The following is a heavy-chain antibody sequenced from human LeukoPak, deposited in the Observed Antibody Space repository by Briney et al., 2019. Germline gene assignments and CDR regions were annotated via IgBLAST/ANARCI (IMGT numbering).Heavy chain of an antibody. Sequence: HRASVKVSCKVSGYTLTELSMHWVRQAPGKGLEWMGGFDPEDGETIYAQKFQGRVTMTEDTFTDTTYMELSSLRSEDTAVYYCATGVPAAMLPYYFDYWGQGTLVTVSS. D-gene: IGHD2-2*01. CDR2: FDPEDGET. V-gene: IGHV1-24*01. CDR1: GYTLTELS. J-gene: IGHJ4*02. CDR3: ATGVPAAMLPYYFDY.